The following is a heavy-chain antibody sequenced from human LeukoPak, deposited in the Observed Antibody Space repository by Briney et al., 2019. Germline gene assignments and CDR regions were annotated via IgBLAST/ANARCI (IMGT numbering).Heavy chain of an antibody. J-gene: IGHJ4*02. Sequence: SVKVSCKASGGTFSSYAISWVRQAPGQGLEWMGRIIPILGIANYAQKFQGRVTMTRDTSTSTVYMELSSLRSEDTAVYYCASERSERGYFDYWGQGTLVTVSS. D-gene: IGHD1-1*01. CDR1: GGTFSSYA. CDR3: ASERSERGYFDY. V-gene: IGHV1-69*04. CDR2: IIPILGIA.